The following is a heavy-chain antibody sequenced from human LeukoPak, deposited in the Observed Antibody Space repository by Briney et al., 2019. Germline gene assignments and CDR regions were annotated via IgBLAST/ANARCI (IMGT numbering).Heavy chain of an antibody. D-gene: IGHD4-11*01. J-gene: IGHJ4*02. Sequence: SETLSLTCTVSGDSISSGVYYWSWLRQHPGKGLEWIGYIYYSGSTYYNPSLKSRVIISVDTSKNQFSLNLSSVTAADTAVYYCARAGGLPNFDYWGQGTLVTVSS. CDR3: ARAGGLPNFDY. CDR1: GDSISSGVYY. CDR2: IYYSGST. V-gene: IGHV4-31*03.